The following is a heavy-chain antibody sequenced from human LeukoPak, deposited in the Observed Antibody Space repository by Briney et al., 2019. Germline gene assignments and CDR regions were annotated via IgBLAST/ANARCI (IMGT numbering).Heavy chain of an antibody. V-gene: IGHV3-53*01. CDR2: IYSGGST. J-gene: IGHJ6*02. CDR1: GFTVSSNY. Sequence: GGSLRLSCAASGFTVSSNYMSWVRQAPVKGLEWVSVIYSGGSTYYADSVKGRFTISRDNAKNSLYLQMNSLRAEDTAVYYCARAPHYSNYGPYYYGMDVWGQGTTVTVSS. D-gene: IGHD4-11*01. CDR3: ARAPHYSNYGPYYYGMDV.